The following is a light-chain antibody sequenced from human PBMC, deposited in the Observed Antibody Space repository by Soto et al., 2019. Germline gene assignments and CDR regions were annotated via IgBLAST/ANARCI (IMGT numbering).Light chain of an antibody. Sequence: DINMTQPPSSLSASVGDRVTITCRASQSISNYLNWYQQKPGKAPNLLIYIASNLHSGVPSRLSGSGSGTDFTLTISSLQPEDFATYYCQQSYSTPYTFGQGTKVDIK. CDR1: QSISNY. CDR2: IAS. CDR3: QQSYSTPYT. V-gene: IGKV1-39*01. J-gene: IGKJ2*01.